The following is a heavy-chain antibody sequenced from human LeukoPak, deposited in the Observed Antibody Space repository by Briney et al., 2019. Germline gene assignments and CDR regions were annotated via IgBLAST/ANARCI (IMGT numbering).Heavy chain of an antibody. V-gene: IGHV3-23*01. Sequence: GGSLRLSCAASGFTFSSYGMSWVRQAPGKGLEWVSAISGSGGSTYYADSVKGRFTISRDNSKNTLYLQMNSLRAEDTAVYYCAKADSMTVTTDAFDIWGQGTMVTVSS. D-gene: IGHD4-17*01. CDR1: GFTFSSYG. J-gene: IGHJ3*02. CDR2: ISGSGGST. CDR3: AKADSMTVTTDAFDI.